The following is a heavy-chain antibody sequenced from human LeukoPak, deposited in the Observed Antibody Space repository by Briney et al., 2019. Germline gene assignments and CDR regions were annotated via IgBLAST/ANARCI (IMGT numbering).Heavy chain of an antibody. Sequence: SAKVSCKASGGTFSSYAISLVRQAPGQGLELMGGIIPIFGTANYAQKFQGRVTITADESTSTAYMELSSLRSEDTAVYYCARGSGLQLFGAVGYYYMDVWGKGTTVTVSS. D-gene: IGHD5-24*01. J-gene: IGHJ6*03. V-gene: IGHV1-69*13. CDR3: ARGSGLQLFGAVGYYYMDV. CDR1: GGTFSSYA. CDR2: IIPIFGTA.